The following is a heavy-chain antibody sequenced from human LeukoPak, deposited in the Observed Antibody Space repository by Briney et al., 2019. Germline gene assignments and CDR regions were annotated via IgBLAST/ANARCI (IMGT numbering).Heavy chain of an antibody. CDR3: ARRGNWGFLDY. CDR1: GGSISSNY. CDR2: INNSGST. J-gene: IGHJ4*02. Sequence: SETLSLTCTVSGGSISSNYWSWIRQPPGKGLEWIGYINNSGSTNYNPSLKSRVSISLDTSRNQFSLKLTSVTAADTAVYYCARRGNWGFLDYWGQGILVSVSS. V-gene: IGHV4-4*09. D-gene: IGHD7-27*01.